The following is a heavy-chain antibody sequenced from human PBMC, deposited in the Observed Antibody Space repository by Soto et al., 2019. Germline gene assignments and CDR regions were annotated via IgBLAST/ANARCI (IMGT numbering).Heavy chain of an antibody. CDR1: GYTFTSYG. D-gene: IGHD5-12*01. J-gene: IGHJ3*02. Sequence: QVQLVQSGAEVKKPGASVKISCKASGYTFTSYGLSWVRQAPGQGLEWMGWISAYNGNTSYAQKLQGRVTMTTDTATSPAYMELRRRRSDDTAVYYCARDLPAAEEWLRLRALEQQLVKDAFDIWGQGTMVTVSS. CDR2: ISAYNGNT. V-gene: IGHV1-18*01. CDR3: ARDLPAAEEWLRLRALEQQLVKDAFDI.